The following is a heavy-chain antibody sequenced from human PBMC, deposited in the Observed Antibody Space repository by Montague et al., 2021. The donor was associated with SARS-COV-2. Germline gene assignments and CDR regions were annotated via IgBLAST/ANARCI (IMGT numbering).Heavy chain of an antibody. Sequence: PALVKPTQTLTLICTFSGFSVSTSGLCVSWIRQPPGKALEWLALIDWDDDTYYSTSLKTRLAISKYTSKNQVVLTMTDMDPVDTGTYYCARIPEYSSGGGPDWYFDLWGRGTLVTVSS. J-gene: IGHJ2*01. CDR1: GFSVSTSGLC. CDR2: IDWDDDT. CDR3: ARIPEYSSGGGPDWYFDL. V-gene: IGHV2-70*01. D-gene: IGHD6-19*01.